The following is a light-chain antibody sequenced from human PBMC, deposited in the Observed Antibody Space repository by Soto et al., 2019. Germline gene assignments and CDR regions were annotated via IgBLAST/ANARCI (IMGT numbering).Light chain of an antibody. J-gene: IGKJ1*01. V-gene: IGKV3-11*01. CDR2: DAS. CDR3: QQRSAWPPT. Sequence: EIVLTQSPATLSLSPGEGATLSCRASQTIHNYLAWCQQKPGQPPRLLIYDASNRAAGIPAKFSGSGSGTDFTLTISSLEPEDSAVYYCQQRSAWPPTFGQGTKVDIK. CDR1: QTIHNY.